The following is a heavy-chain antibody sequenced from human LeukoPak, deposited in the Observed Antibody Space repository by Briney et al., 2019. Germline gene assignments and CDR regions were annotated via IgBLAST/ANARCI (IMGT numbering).Heavy chain of an antibody. V-gene: IGHV3-21*01. Sequence: PGGSLRLSCAVSGFIFSTYSMNWVRQAPGKGLEWVSSISSSSSYIYYADSLKGRFTISRDNAKNSLYLQMNSLRVEDTAVYYCARGSGPRGWFDPWGQGTLVTVSS. CDR3: ARGSGPRGWFDP. D-gene: IGHD3-10*01. J-gene: IGHJ5*02. CDR1: GFIFSTYS. CDR2: ISSSSSYI.